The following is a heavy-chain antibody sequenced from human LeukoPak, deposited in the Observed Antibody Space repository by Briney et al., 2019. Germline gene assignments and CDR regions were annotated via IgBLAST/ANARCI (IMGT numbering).Heavy chain of an antibody. Sequence: GGSLRLSCAASGFTFSSYGMHWARQAPGKGLEWVAVIWYDGSNKYYADSVKGRFTISRDNSKNTLYLQMNGLRAEDTAVYYCARDFSGDCSGGSCYYGDYWGQGTLVTVSS. D-gene: IGHD2-15*01. CDR1: GFTFSSYG. V-gene: IGHV3-33*01. CDR2: IWYDGSNK. J-gene: IGHJ4*02. CDR3: ARDFSGDCSGGSCYYGDY.